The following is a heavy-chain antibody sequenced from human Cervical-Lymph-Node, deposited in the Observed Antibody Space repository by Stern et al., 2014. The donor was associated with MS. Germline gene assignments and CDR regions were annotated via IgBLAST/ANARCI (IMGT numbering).Heavy chain of an antibody. Sequence: EVQLVESGGGLVKPGGSLRLSCAASGFTFSSYSMNWVRQAPGKGLEWVSSISSSSSYIYYADSVKGRFTISRDNAKNSLYLQMNSLRAEDTAVYYCARVWHHNWNDIYYYYGMDVWGQGTTVTVSS. J-gene: IGHJ6*02. V-gene: IGHV3-21*01. CDR1: GFTFSSYS. D-gene: IGHD1-20*01. CDR2: ISSSSSYI. CDR3: ARVWHHNWNDIYYYYGMDV.